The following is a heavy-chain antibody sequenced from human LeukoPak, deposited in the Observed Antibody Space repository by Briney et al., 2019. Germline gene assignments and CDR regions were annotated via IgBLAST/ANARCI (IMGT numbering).Heavy chain of an antibody. CDR3: ATMALFRDYFDN. CDR1: GLAFTTYA. Sequence: GGSLRLPCVASGLAFTTYAMRWVRQAPGKGLQWVSAITGSGDQTFYADSVKGRLTISRDNSKNTMYLDMNSLRAEDTAVYYCATMALFRDYFDNWGQGTLVTVSS. V-gene: IGHV3-23*01. CDR2: ITGSGDQT. J-gene: IGHJ4*02. D-gene: IGHD2-21*01.